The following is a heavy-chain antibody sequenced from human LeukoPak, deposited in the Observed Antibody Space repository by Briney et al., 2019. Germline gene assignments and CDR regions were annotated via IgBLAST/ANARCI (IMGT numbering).Heavy chain of an antibody. Sequence: SETLSLTCTVSGGSLSSYYWSWVRQPPGKGLEWIGYIYYSGSTNYNPSLTSRVTISVDTSKNQFSLKLSSVTAADTAVYYCAKDLYSSSWYDYWGQGTLVTVSS. J-gene: IGHJ4*02. D-gene: IGHD6-13*01. CDR2: IYYSGST. V-gene: IGHV4-59*01. CDR1: GGSLSSYY. CDR3: AKDLYSSSWYDY.